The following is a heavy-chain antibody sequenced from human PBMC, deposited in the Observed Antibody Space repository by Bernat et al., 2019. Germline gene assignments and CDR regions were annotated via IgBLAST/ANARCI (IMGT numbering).Heavy chain of an antibody. Sequence: EVQLVESGGDLVQPGRSLRLSCTGFGFTFGNSAMSWFRQAPGKGLEWVGFIRGKAYGETTEYAGSVEGRFTISRDDSKSIAYLQMNSLETEDTAVYYCSRAALRYQLTSYYYFGMDVWGQGTTVTVSS. D-gene: IGHD2-2*01. CDR1: GFTFGNSA. CDR3: SRAALRYQLTSYYYFGMDV. V-gene: IGHV3-49*03. J-gene: IGHJ6*02. CDR2: IRGKAYGETT.